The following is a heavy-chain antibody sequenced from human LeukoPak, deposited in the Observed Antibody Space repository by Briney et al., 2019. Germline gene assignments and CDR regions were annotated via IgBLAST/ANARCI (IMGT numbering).Heavy chain of an antibody. V-gene: IGHV3-30-3*01. Sequence: GGSLRLSCAASGFTFSNYAIHWVRQAPGKGLESVAVTSFDGNNNYYADSVKGRLSISRDNSKDTLFLQMKRLRVEDTAVYYCAKDESGIAAPGTLYDCWGQGTLVTVSS. CDR1: GFTFSNYA. D-gene: IGHD6-13*01. CDR3: AKDESGIAAPGTLYDC. J-gene: IGHJ4*02. CDR2: TSFDGNNN.